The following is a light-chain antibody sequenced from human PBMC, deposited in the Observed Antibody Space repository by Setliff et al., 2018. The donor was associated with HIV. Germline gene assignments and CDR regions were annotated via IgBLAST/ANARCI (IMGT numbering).Light chain of an antibody. J-gene: IGLJ3*02. CDR1: SSGVGGYNL. CDR3: SSYAGYGTWM. CDR2: EVT. Sequence: QSVLTQPASVSGSPGQSITISCTGTSSGVGGYNLVSWYQQHPGKAPMLMIYEVTKRPSGISDRFSGSKSGYTASLTISGLQAEDESDYYCSSYAGYGTWMFGGGTKVTVL. V-gene: IGLV2-23*02.